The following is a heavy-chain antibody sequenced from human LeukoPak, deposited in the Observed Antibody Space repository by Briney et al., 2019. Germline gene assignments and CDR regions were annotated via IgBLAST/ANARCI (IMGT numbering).Heavy chain of an antibody. D-gene: IGHD3-22*01. J-gene: IGHJ4*02. CDR2: ISYSGST. CDR1: GGSIRTYY. V-gene: IGHV4-59*01. CDR3: ARSSAYYYESSGYSSGAYYFDY. Sequence: SETLSLTCTVSGGSIRTYYWSWIRQSPGEGLEWIGYISYSGSTTYNPSLKSRVTISVDPSKNQFSLKLSSATAADTALYYCARSSAYYYESSGYSSGAYYFDYWGQGTLVTVSS.